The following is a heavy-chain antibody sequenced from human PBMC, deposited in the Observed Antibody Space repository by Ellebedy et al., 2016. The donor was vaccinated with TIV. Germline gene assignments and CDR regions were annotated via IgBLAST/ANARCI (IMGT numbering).Heavy chain of an antibody. J-gene: IGHJ6*02. CDR1: GYTLTELS. D-gene: IGHD1-26*01. CDR2: FDPEDGET. V-gene: IGHV1-24*01. CDR3: ATRRVVGANYYYYGMDV. Sequence: ASVKVSCKVSGYTLTELSMHWVRQAPGKGLEWMGGFDPEDGETIYAQKFQGRVTMTEDTSTDTAYMELSSLRSDDTAVYYCATRRVVGANYYYYGMDVWGQGTTVTVSS.